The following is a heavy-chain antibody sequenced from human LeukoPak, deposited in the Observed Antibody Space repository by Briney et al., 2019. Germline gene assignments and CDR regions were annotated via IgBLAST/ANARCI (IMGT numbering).Heavy chain of an antibody. CDR1: SGSISSSGYY. D-gene: IGHD3-10*01. CDR3: ARNADMYYYVDN. CDR2: IYYSGST. J-gene: IGHJ4*02. V-gene: IGHV4-31*03. Sequence: SQTLSLTCTVSSGSISSSGYYCSWIRQHPGKGLEWIGCIYYSGSTYYNPSLKSRVTISVNTSKNQFSLSLSSVTAADTAVYYCARNADMYYYVDNWGQGTLVTVSS.